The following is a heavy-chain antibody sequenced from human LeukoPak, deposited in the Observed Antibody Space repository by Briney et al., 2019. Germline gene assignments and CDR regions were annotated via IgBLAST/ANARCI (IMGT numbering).Heavy chain of an antibody. CDR2: IYYSGST. D-gene: IGHD3-3*01. CDR1: GGSISSYY. CDR3: ASRTIFGVVTADY. V-gene: IGHV4-59*08. Sequence: SETLSLTCTVSGGSISSYYWSWIRQPPGKGLEWIGYIYYSGSTNYNPSLKSRVTISVDTSKNQFSLKLSSVTAADTAVYYCASRTIFGVVTADYWGQGTLVTVSS. J-gene: IGHJ4*02.